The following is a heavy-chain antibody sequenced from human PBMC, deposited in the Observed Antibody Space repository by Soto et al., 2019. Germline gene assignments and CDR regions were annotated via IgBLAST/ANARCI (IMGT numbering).Heavy chain of an antibody. CDR3: TRILEVAGINTFVY. D-gene: IGHD6-19*01. J-gene: IGHJ4*01. CDR2: IDPSDSYT. V-gene: IGHV5-10-1*01. Sequence: GESLTISCKGSGYSFISYWISWVRQMPGKGLEWMGRIDPSDSYTNYSPSFQGHVTISADKSITTAYLQWRSLKASDTGMYYCTRILEVAGINTFVYWGQGTLVTVSS. CDR1: GYSFISYW.